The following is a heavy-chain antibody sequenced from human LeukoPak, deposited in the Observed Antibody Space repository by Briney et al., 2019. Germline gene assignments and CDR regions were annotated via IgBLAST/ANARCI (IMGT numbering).Heavy chain of an antibody. CDR2: IYYSGST. Sequence: SETLSLTCTVSGGSISSYYWSWIRQPPGKGLEWIGYIYYSGSTNYNPSLKSRVTISVDTSKNRFSLKLSSVTAADTAVYYCARSHGSGSYYDNWFDPWGQGTLVTVSS. CDR3: ARSHGSGSYYDNWFDP. D-gene: IGHD3-10*01. CDR1: GGSISSYY. J-gene: IGHJ5*02. V-gene: IGHV4-59*01.